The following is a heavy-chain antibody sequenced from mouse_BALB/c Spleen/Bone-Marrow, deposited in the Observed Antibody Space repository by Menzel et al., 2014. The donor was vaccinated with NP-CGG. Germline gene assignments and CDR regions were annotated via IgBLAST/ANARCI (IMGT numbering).Heavy chain of an antibody. J-gene: IGHJ3*01. CDR2: IWGYGST. Sequence: VNLVESGPGLVAPSQSPSITCTVSGFSLTGYGVNWVRQPPGKGLEWLGMIWGYGSTDYNSALKSRLSISKDNSKSQVFLKMNSLQTDDTARYYCASSTMITTGFAYWGQGTLVTVSA. CDR3: ASSTMITTGFAY. CDR1: GFSLTGYG. V-gene: IGHV2-6-7*01. D-gene: IGHD2-4*01.